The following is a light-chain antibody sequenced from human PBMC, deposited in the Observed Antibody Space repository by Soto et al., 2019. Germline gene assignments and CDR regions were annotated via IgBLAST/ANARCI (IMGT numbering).Light chain of an antibody. J-gene: IGKJ1*01. V-gene: IGKV3-15*01. CDR3: QQYNNWPT. CDR2: GAS. CDR1: QSVSGD. Sequence: EIMLTQSPGTPSLTTGEGATLSCRASQSVSGDYLAWYQSKAGQAPRLLIYGASTRATGIPARFSGSGSGTEFTLTINSLQSEDFAVYFCQQYNNWPTFGQGTKVDIK.